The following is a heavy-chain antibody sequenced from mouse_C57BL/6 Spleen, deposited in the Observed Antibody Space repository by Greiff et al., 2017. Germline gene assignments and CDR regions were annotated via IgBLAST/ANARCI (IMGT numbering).Heavy chain of an antibody. V-gene: IGHV10-3*01. Sequence: DAGGGLVQPKGSLKLSCAASGFTFNTYAMHWVRQAPGKGLEWVARIRSKSSNYATYYADSVKDRFTISRDDSQSMLYLQMNNLKTEDTAMYYCAAVVDYYYAMDYWGQGTSVTVSS. CDR3: AAVVDYYYAMDY. D-gene: IGHD1-1*01. J-gene: IGHJ4*01. CDR1: GFTFNTYA. CDR2: IRSKSSNYAT.